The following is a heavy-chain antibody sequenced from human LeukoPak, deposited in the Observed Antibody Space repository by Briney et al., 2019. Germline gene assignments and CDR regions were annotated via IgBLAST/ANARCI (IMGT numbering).Heavy chain of an antibody. CDR1: GFTFSTYT. Sequence: GRSLRLSCAASGFTFSTYTMHWVRQAPGKGLEWVAVISSDGSNEHYADSVKGRFTISRDNSKNTLYLQMNSLRAEDTAVYYCARRYRTSTSCSYFDYWGQGTLVSVSS. CDR2: ISSDGSNE. V-gene: IGHV3-30-3*01. CDR3: ARRYRTSTSCSYFDY. D-gene: IGHD2-2*01. J-gene: IGHJ4*02.